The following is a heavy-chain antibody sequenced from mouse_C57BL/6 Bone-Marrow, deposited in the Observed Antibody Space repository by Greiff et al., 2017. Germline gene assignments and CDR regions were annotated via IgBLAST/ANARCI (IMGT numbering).Heavy chain of an antibody. J-gene: IGHJ4*01. Sequence: VKLQQPGAELVRPGTSVKLSCKASGYTFTSSWMHWVKQRPGQGLEWIGVIDPSDSYTTYNQKFKGKATLTVDTSSSTAYMQLSSLTSEDSAVYYCARSLIYDGYAMDYWGQGTSVTVSS. CDR1: GYTFTSSW. CDR3: ARSLIYDGYAMDY. D-gene: IGHD2-3*01. V-gene: IGHV1-59*01. CDR2: IDPSDSYT.